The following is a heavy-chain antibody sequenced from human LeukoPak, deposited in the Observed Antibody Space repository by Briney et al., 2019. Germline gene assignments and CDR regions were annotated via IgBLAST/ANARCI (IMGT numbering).Heavy chain of an antibody. CDR1: GYSFTSYW. Sequence: RGESLKISCKGSGYSFTSYWIGGVRQMPGKGLEWMGIIYPGDSDTRYSPSFQGQVTISADKSISTAYLQWSSLKASDTAMYYCARLTGCSSTSCYYPGYWGQGTLVTVSS. J-gene: IGHJ4*02. CDR2: IYPGDSDT. D-gene: IGHD2-2*01. CDR3: ARLTGCSSTSCYYPGY. V-gene: IGHV5-51*01.